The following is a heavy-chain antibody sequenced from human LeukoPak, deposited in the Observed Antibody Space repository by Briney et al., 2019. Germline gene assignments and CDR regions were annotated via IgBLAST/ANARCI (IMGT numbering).Heavy chain of an antibody. CDR1: GSTFGNYY. CDR2: INPDGRDT. D-gene: IGHD2-21*02. V-gene: IGHV3-7*01. Sequence: PGGSLRLSCAASGSTFGNYYMSWVRQAPGKGLEWVAHINPDGRDTYYVDSVKGRFTISRDNAQNSMYLQMNSLRVEDTAVYYCTSWGDTTAEYFQRWGQGTLVTVSS. CDR3: TSWGDTTAEYFQR. J-gene: IGHJ1*01.